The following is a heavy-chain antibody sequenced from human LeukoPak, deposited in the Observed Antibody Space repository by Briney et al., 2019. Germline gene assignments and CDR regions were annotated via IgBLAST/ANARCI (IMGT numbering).Heavy chain of an antibody. CDR1: GFTFSAYG. J-gene: IGHJ4*02. Sequence: GGSLRLSCAASGFTFSAYGMHWVRQAPGRGLQWVSFIRFDGRRTYYADSVKGRVTISRDRSNNTLSLQLNSLRAEDTGVYYCAQGLDYWGQGTLVTVSS. V-gene: IGHV3-30*02. CDR3: AQGLDY. CDR2: IRFDGRRT.